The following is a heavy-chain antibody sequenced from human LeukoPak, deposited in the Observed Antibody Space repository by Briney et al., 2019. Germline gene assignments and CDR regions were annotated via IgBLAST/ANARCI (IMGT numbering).Heavy chain of an antibody. Sequence: GGSLRLSCAASGFTFSSYAMSWIRQAPGKGLEWVSAISGSGGSTYYADSVKGRFTISRDNSKNTLYLQMNSLRAEDTAVYYCAKDHHSGSYYGYWGQGTLVTVSS. CDR3: AKDHHSGSYYGY. V-gene: IGHV3-23*01. J-gene: IGHJ4*02. D-gene: IGHD1-26*01. CDR1: GFTFSSYA. CDR2: ISGSGGST.